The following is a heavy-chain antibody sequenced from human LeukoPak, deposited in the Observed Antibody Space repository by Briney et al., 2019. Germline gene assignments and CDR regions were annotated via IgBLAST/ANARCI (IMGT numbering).Heavy chain of an antibody. CDR2: IIPIFGTA. CDR1: GGTFSSYA. J-gene: IGHJ5*02. CDR3: ARGRGSGSYYNVPFDP. Sequence: SVKVSCKASGGTFSSYAISWVRQAPGQGLEWMGGIIPIFGTANYAQKFQGRVTITADESTSTAYMELSSLRSEDTAVYYCARGRGSGSYYNVPFDPWGQGTLVTVSS. V-gene: IGHV1-69*13. D-gene: IGHD3-10*01.